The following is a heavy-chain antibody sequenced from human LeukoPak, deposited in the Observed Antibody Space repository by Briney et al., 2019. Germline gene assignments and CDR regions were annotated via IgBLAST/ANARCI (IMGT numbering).Heavy chain of an antibody. V-gene: IGHV3-30*18. CDR1: GFTFSNYG. J-gene: IGHJ4*02. D-gene: IGHD6-13*01. CDR2: ISYDGSDK. CDR3: AKDNEAAAGRYFDY. Sequence: GGSLRLSCAASGFTFSNYGMHWVRHAPGKGLEWVALISYDGSDKYFADSVKGRFTISRDNSKNTLYLQMHSLRAEDTAVYYCAKDNEAAAGRYFDYWGQGTLVTVSS.